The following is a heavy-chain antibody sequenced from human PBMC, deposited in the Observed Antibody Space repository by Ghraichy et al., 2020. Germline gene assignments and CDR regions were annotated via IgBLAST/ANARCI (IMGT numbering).Heavy chain of an antibody. J-gene: IGHJ4*02. V-gene: IGHV4-39*01. CDR2: IYYSGST. CDR3: ARDDILTAYYPTTFDY. Sequence: SETLSLTCTVSGGSISSSSYFWGWIRQPPGKGLEWIGSIYYSGSTYYNPSLKSRVTISVDTSKNQFSLKLSSVTAADTAVYYCARDDILTAYYPTTFDYWGQGTLVTVSS. CDR1: GGSISSSSYF. D-gene: IGHD3-9*01.